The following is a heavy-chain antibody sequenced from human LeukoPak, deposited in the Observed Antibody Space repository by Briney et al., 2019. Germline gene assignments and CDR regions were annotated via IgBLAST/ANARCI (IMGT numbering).Heavy chain of an antibody. CDR3: ARHSLTVTRGYYYYGLDV. D-gene: IGHD4-17*01. V-gene: IGHV4-39*01. CDR1: GGSISSSSYY. CDR2: IYYSGST. J-gene: IGHJ6*02. Sequence: PSETLSLTCTVSGGSISSSSYYWGWTRQPPGKGLEWIGSIYYSGSTYYNPSLKSRVTISVDTSKNQFSLKLSSVTAADTAVYYCARHSLTVTRGYYYYGLDVWGQGTTVTVSS.